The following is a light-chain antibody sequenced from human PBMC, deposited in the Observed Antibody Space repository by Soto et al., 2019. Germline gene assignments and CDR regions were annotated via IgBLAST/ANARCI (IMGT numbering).Light chain of an antibody. CDR2: EVN. V-gene: IGLV2-14*01. CDR3: SSYTSSITLV. Sequence: QSALTQPPSVSGSPGQSITISCTGTSSDVGGYNYVSWYQQHPGKAPKLMIYEVNSRPSGVSNRFSGSKSGNTASLTISGLQAEDEADYYCSSYTSSITLVFGGGTKVTVL. CDR1: SSDVGGYNY. J-gene: IGLJ3*02.